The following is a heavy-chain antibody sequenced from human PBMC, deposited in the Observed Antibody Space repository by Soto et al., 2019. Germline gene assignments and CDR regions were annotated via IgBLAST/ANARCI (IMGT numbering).Heavy chain of an antibody. CDR3: AKDKGSGSYLSLYFDY. CDR2: ISWNSGSI. CDR1: GFTFDDYA. V-gene: IGHV3-9*01. D-gene: IGHD3-10*01. J-gene: IGHJ4*02. Sequence: PGGSLRLSCAASGFTFDDYAMHWARQAPGKGLEWVSGISWNSGSIGYADSVKGRFTISRDNAKNSLYLQMNSLRAEDTALYYCAKDKGSGSYLSLYFDYWGQGTLVTVSS.